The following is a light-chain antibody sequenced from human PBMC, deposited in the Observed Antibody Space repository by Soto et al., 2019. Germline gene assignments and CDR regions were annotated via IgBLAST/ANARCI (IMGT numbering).Light chain of an antibody. V-gene: IGKV3-15*01. CDR2: GAF. J-gene: IGKJ1*01. Sequence: EIVMTQSPVTLSVSPGERVTLSCRASQSVSSNLAWYQQKPGQAPSLLIYGAFTRATGIPARFSGTGSGTEFTLTISSLQPDDFATYYCQQYNSYPWTFGQGTKVDIK. CDR3: QQYNSYPWT. CDR1: QSVSSN.